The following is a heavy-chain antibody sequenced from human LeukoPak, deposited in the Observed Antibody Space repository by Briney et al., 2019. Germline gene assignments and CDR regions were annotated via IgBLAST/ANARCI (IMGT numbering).Heavy chain of an antibody. J-gene: IGHJ4*02. CDR1: GFTFSSYE. Sequence: PGGSLRLSCAASGFTFSSYEMNWVRQAPGKGLEWVSYISSSGSTIYYADSVKGRFTISRDNAKNSLYLQMNSLRAEDTAVYYCARSVSSWYPSFYYFDYWGQGTLVTDSS. CDR3: ARSVSSWYPSFYYFDY. CDR2: ISSSGSTI. V-gene: IGHV3-48*03. D-gene: IGHD6-13*01.